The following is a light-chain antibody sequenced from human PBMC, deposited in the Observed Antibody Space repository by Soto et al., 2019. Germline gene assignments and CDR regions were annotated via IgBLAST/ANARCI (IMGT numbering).Light chain of an antibody. J-gene: IGKJ1*01. CDR2: AAS. CDR3: QQTDSTPPT. Sequence: DIQMTQSPSSLSASVGDRVTISCRASQSIRNYVSWYQQKPGTAPKLLIRAASTLQSGVPSRLSGSGSGTDFTLTISSLQIEDFATYFCQQTDSTPPTFGQGTNVEI. CDR1: QSIRNY. V-gene: IGKV1-39*01.